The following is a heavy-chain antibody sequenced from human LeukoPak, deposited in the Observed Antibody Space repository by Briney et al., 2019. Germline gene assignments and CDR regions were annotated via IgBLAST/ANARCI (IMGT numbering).Heavy chain of an antibody. CDR3: ATVRRGSIYGYFDF. V-gene: IGHV4-59*11. CDR1: GASMSTHC. D-gene: IGHD5-18*01. CDR2: LLDSWRT. J-gene: IGHJ4*02. Sequence: SGTLSLTCTVSGASMSTHCWSWLRQPPGKGLEWIGYLLDSWRTKDNPSLQSRVTLSADTSKNQFSLRLTSVTAADTAVYYCATVRRGSIYGYFDFWGQGILVTVSS.